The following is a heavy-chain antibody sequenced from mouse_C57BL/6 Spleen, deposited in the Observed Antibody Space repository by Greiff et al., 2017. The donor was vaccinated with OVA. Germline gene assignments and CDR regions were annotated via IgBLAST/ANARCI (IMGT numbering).Heavy chain of an antibody. CDR1: GYTFTSYW. D-gene: IGHD3-2*02. V-gene: IGHV1-50*01. Sequence: QVQLQQPGAELVKPGASVKLSCKASGYTFTSYWMQWVKQRPGQGLEWIGEIDPSDSYTNYNQKFKGKATLTVDTSSSTAYMQLSSLTSEDSAVYYCARGGSGYDYWGQGTLVTVSA. CDR3: ARGGSGYDY. CDR2: IDPSDSYT. J-gene: IGHJ3*01.